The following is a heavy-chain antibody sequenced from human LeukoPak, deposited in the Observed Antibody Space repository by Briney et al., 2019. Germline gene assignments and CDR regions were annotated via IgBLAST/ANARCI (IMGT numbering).Heavy chain of an antibody. CDR1: GYTFTSYD. V-gene: IGHV1-8*01. D-gene: IGHD3-10*01. Sequence: ASVKLSCKASGYTFTSYDINWVRQATGHGLEWKGWMNPYSGNRGYEQKFQGRVTMTRNTSISTTYIEMSSLRSDDTTASYCGTRYYYGAGSYFKPVNYYYMDVWGKGTTVTVSS. CDR3: GTRYYYGAGSYFKPVNYYYMDV. J-gene: IGHJ6*03. CDR2: MNPYSGNR.